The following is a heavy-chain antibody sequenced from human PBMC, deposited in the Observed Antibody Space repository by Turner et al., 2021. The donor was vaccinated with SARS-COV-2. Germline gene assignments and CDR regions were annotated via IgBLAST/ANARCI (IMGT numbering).Heavy chain of an antibody. Sequence: QVQLVQSGAEVKKPGASVKVSCKASGYTFTSYDINWVRQATGQGLEWMGWMNPNSGNTGYAQKFQGRVTMTRNTSISTAYMELSTLRSDDTAVYYCARSVSWLQSLTVDYWGQGTLVTVSS. CDR1: GYTFTSYD. CDR3: ARSVSWLQSLTVDY. J-gene: IGHJ4*02. D-gene: IGHD5-12*01. CDR2: MNPNSGNT. V-gene: IGHV1-8*01.